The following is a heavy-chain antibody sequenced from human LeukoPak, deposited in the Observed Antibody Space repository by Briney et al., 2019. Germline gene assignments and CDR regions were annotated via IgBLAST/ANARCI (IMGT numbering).Heavy chain of an antibody. J-gene: IGHJ4*02. V-gene: IGHV3-53*01. CDR1: GFTFSSYW. Sequence: GGSLRLSCAASGFTFSSYWMSWVRQAPGKGLEWLSIIYSGGDTYYADPVKGRFTISRDSSKNTVHLQMDSLRAEDTALYHCARGAGGSYYREYYFDYWGQGTLVTVSS. CDR3: ARGAGGSYYREYYFDY. D-gene: IGHD1-26*01. CDR2: IYSGGDT.